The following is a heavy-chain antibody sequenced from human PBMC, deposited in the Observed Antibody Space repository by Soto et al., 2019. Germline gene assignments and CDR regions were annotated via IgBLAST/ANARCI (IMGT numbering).Heavy chain of an antibody. CDR1: GGSISSDY. CDR3: SRGMPRDGYNSGHIDFDI. Sequence: PSETLSLTCTVSGGSISSDYWSWIRQSPGKGLEWIGYIYSRGNTNYNPSLKSRVTILVDTSKTQFSLNLSSVTAADTAVYYCSRGMPRDGYNSGHIDFDIWGQGTMVTVSS. J-gene: IGHJ3*02. CDR2: IYSRGNT. D-gene: IGHD5-12*01. V-gene: IGHV4-59*01.